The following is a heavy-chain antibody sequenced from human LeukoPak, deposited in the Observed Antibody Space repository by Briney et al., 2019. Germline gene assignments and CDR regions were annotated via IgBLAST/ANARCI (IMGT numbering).Heavy chain of an antibody. V-gene: IGHV4-59*01. J-gene: IGHJ6*03. CDR3: ARDLRQPEYYYYYMDV. CDR2: IYYSGST. CDR1: GGSISSYY. D-gene: IGHD6-13*01. Sequence: SETLSLTCTVSGGSISSYYWSWIRQPPGKGLEWIGYIYYSGSTNYNPSLKSRVTISVDTSKNQFSLKLSSVTAADTAVYYCARDLRQPEYYYYYMDVWGKGTTVTVSS.